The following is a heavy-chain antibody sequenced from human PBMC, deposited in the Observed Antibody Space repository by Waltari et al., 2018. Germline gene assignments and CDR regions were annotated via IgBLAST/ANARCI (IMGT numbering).Heavy chain of an antibody. V-gene: IGHV4-34*01. CDR3: ARLDLRGSLCFDY. Sequence: QVQLQQWGAGLLKPSETLSLTCAVYGGSFSGYYWSWIRQPPGKGLEWIGEINHRGSTNSSPSLKSRVTIQVDTSKNQFSLKLGSVTAADTAVYYCARLDLRGSLCFDYWGQGTLVTVSS. J-gene: IGHJ4*02. CDR1: GGSFSGYY. CDR2: INHRGST. D-gene: IGHD3-10*01.